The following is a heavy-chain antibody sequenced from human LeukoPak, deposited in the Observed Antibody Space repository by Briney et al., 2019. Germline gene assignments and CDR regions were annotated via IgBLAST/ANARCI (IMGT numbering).Heavy chain of an antibody. V-gene: IGHV5-51*01. D-gene: IGHD3-9*01. CDR2: ILPGDSET. CDR1: GYKFSNYF. CDR3: ARQAGASAYYDILTGPDY. Sequence: GESLKISCKASGYKFSNYFIAWVRQMPGKGLEWMGVILPGDSETRYSPSFQGQVTISVDKSISTVYLQWSSLKASDTAMYYCARQAGASAYYDILTGPDYWGQGTLVTVSS. J-gene: IGHJ4*02.